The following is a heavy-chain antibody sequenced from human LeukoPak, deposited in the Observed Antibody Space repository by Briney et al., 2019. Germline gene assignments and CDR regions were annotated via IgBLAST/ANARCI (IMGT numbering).Heavy chain of an antibody. V-gene: IGHV4-4*07. D-gene: IGHD3-16*02. CDR2: IFTSGST. Sequence: RASETLSLTCTVSGGSVSSYNWTWIRQPAGMGLELIGRIFTSGSTNYNPSLKSRVTMSVDTSKKQFSLKLSSVTAADTAVYYCARDRQTFYDYVGGNYRFYLDYWGQGTLVTVSS. J-gene: IGHJ4*02. CDR3: ARDRQTFYDYVGGNYRFYLDY. CDR1: GGSVSSYN.